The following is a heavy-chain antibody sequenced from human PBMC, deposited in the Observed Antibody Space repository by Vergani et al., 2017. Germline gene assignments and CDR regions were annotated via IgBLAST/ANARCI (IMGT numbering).Heavy chain of an antibody. D-gene: IGHD1-7*01. CDR2: IIPIFGIA. V-gene: IGHV1-69*17. CDR1: GVTFSSYA. CDR3: ASDRTGNYGLAWFDR. Sequence: QVQLVQSGAEVKKPGSSVKVSCKASGVTFSSYAISWVRQAPGQGLEWMGGIIPIFGIANYAQKFQGRVTITADKSTSTAYMELRSLRSEDTAVYYCASDRTGNYGLAWFDRWGQGTLVTVSS. J-gene: IGHJ5*02.